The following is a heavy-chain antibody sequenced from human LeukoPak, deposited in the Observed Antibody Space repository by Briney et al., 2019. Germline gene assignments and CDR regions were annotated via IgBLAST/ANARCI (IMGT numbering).Heavy chain of an antibody. CDR3: ASLWQPDLYYFDY. CDR1: GGSISSSSYC. J-gene: IGHJ4*02. D-gene: IGHD2-21*01. V-gene: IGHV4-39*07. Sequence: SETLSLTCTVSGGSISSSSYCWGWIRQPPGKGLEWIGSIYYSGSTYYNPSLKSRVTISVDTSKNQFSLKLSSVTAADTAVYYCASLWQPDLYYFDYWGQGTLVTVSS. CDR2: IYYSGST.